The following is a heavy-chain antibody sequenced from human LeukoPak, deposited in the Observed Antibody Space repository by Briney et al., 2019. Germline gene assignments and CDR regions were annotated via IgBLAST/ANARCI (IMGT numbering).Heavy chain of an antibody. V-gene: IGHV4-4*02. CDR1: GGSITSNNW. D-gene: IGHD3-3*01. J-gene: IGHJ4*02. CDR3: ARGSVFGVVIGVY. CDR2: FYHSGST. Sequence: SETLSLTCAVSGGSITSNNWWSWVRQPPGKGLEWIGEFYHSGSTNYNPSLKSRVTILEDKSKNQFSLRLSSVTAADTAVYYCARGSVFGVVIGVYWGQGTLVTVSS.